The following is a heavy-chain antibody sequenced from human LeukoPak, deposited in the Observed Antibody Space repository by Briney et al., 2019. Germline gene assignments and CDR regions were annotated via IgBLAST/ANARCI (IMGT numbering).Heavy chain of an antibody. Sequence: GASVKVSCKASGYTFTSYGISWVRQTPGQGLEWMGWISAYNGNTNYAQKLQGRVTMTTDTSTSTAYMELRSLRSDDTAVYYCARGPLRNFPGYSGSYIPTLFDWGQGTLVTVSS. CDR3: ARGPLRNFPGYSGSYIPTLFD. J-gene: IGHJ4*02. V-gene: IGHV1-18*01. D-gene: IGHD3-10*01. CDR1: GYTFTSYG. CDR2: ISAYNGNT.